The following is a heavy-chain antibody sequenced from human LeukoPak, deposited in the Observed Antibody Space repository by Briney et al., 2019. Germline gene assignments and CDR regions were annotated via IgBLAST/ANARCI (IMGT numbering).Heavy chain of an antibody. D-gene: IGHD6-19*01. V-gene: IGHV1-69*01. Sequence: EASVKVSCKASGGTFSSYAISWVRQAPGQGLEWMGGIIPIFGTANYAQKFQGRVTITADESTSTAYMELSSLRSEDTAVYYCARGGIAVTEAPFDYWGQGTLVTVSS. CDR1: GGTFSSYA. CDR2: IIPIFGTA. CDR3: ARGGIAVTEAPFDY. J-gene: IGHJ4*02.